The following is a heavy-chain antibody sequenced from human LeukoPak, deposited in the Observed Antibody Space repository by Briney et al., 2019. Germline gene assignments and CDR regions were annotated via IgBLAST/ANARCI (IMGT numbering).Heavy chain of an antibody. CDR2: MNPNSANT. Sequence: GASVKVSCKASGYTFTTYDINWVRQATGQGLEWMGWMNPNSANTGYAQKFQGRVTITRNTSISTAYMELNSLRSDDTAGYYCARARLVRGPVTPLYYFDYWGQGVLVTVSS. V-gene: IGHV1-8*03. CDR3: ARARLVRGPVTPLYYFDY. CDR1: GYTFTTYD. D-gene: IGHD2-8*02. J-gene: IGHJ4*02.